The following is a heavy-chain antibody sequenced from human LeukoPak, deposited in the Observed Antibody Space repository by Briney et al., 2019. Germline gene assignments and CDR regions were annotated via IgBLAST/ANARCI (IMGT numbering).Heavy chain of an antibody. CDR1: GGSISSSSYY. V-gene: IGHV4-39*07. J-gene: IGHJ4*02. D-gene: IGHD3-16*01. Sequence: PSETLSLTCTVSGGSISSSSYYWGWIRQPPGKGLEWIGSIYHSGSTYYNPSLKSRVTISVDTSKNQFSLKLSSVTAADTAVYYCARDGLIQVITPYYFDYWGQGTLVTVSS. CDR3: ARDGLIQVITPYYFDY. CDR2: IYHSGST.